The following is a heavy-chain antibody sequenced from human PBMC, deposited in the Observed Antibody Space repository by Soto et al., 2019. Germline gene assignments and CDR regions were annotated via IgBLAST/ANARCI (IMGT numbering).Heavy chain of an antibody. V-gene: IGHV1-8*01. J-gene: IGHJ1*01. Sequence: QVQLVQSGAEVKKPGASVKVSCKASGYTFTSYNINWVRQATGQGVEWTGWMNPNSGKTGYAQKFQGRVSMTRDTSIRTAYTGRSSLRSEDTAVYYWAGPWNKQWGQGTLVTVSS. D-gene: IGHD1-1*01. CDR2: MNPNSGKT. CDR1: GYTFTSYN. CDR3: AGPWNKQ.